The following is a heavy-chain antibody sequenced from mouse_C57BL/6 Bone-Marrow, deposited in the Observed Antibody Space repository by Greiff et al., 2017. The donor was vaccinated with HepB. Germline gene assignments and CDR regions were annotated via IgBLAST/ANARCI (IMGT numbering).Heavy chain of an antibody. CDR2: IHPNSGST. CDR1: GYTFTSYW. CDR3: ARAGNLLPYFDY. J-gene: IGHJ2*01. V-gene: IGHV1-64*01. D-gene: IGHD1-1*01. Sequence: QVQLKQSGAELVKPGASVKLSCKASGYTFTSYWRHGVKQRPGQGLEWMGMIHPNSGSTNYNEKFKSKATLTVDKSSSTAYMQLSSLTSEDSAVYYCARAGNLLPYFDYWGQGTTLTVSS.